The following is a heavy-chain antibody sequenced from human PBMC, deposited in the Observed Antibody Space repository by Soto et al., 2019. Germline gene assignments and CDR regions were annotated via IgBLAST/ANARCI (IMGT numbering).Heavy chain of an antibody. J-gene: IGHJ4*01. CDR1: GGSISSSSYY. D-gene: IGHD2-15*01. V-gene: IGHV4-39*01. CDR2: IYYSGST. Sequence: SETLSLTCTVSGGSISSSSYYWGWIRQPPGKGLEWIGSIYYSGSTYYNPSLKSRVTISVDTSKNQFSLKLRSVTAADTAVYYCARHTPAIAISEHCGQGTLVTVSS. CDR3: ARHTPAIAISEH.